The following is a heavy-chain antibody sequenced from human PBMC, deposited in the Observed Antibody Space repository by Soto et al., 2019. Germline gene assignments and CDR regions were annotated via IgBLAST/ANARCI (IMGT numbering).Heavy chain of an antibody. CDR2: ISAYNGNT. D-gene: IGHD3-22*01. CDR1: GYTFTSYG. J-gene: IGHJ4*02. Sequence: ASVKVSCKASGYTFTSYGISWVRQAPGQGLEWMGWISAYNGNTNYAQKLQGRVTMTTDTSTSTAYMELRSLRSDDTAVYYCAATKGRYYYDSGHGRFDDWGQGTLGTXS. CDR3: AATKGRYYYDSGHGRFDD. V-gene: IGHV1-18*01.